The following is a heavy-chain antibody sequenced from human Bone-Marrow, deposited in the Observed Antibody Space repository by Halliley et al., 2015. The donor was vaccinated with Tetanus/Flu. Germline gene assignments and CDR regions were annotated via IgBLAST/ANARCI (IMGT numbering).Heavy chain of an antibody. CDR3: ARVSGNINNFDY. V-gene: IGHV1-18*01. J-gene: IGHJ4*02. CDR2: ISAYNGNT. D-gene: IGHD3-10*01. Sequence: ISAYNGNTNYAQKLQGRVTMTTATSTSTAYMELRSLRSDDTAVYYWARVSGNINNFDYWGQGTLVTVSS.